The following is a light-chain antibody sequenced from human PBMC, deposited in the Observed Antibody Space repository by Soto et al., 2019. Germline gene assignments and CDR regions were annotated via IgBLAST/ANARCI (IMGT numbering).Light chain of an antibody. V-gene: IGKV3-20*01. CDR1: QSVNSNY. CDR2: GAS. Sequence: EIVLTQSPGTLSLSPGERATLSCRASQSVNSNYLAWYERKPGQAPRLLIYGASNRATDIPYRFSASGSVTDFTLTITRLQAEDFAVYYCQQYDSTTPTFGQGNKVEGK. J-gene: IGKJ1*01. CDR3: QQYDSTTPT.